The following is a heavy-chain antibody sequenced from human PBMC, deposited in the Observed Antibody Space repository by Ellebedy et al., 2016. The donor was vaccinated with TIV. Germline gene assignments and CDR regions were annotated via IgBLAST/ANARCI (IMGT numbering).Heavy chain of an antibody. Sequence: GESLKISCAASGFTFSDYYMSWIRQAPGKGLEWVSYISSSGSTIYYANSVKGRFTISRDNAKNSLYLQMNSLRAEDTAVYYCARDARISLHDYGETTWGRNDAFDIWGQGTMVTVSS. D-gene: IGHD4-17*01. CDR1: GFTFSDYY. CDR2: ISSSGSTI. J-gene: IGHJ3*02. CDR3: ARDARISLHDYGETTWGRNDAFDI. V-gene: IGHV3-11*01.